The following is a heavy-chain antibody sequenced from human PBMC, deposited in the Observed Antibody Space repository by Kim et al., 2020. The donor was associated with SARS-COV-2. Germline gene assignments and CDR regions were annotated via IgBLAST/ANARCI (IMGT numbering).Heavy chain of an antibody. CDR3: ARDGIAVAGNYYYYGMDV. D-gene: IGHD6-19*01. Sequence: VKGRFTISRDNAKNSLYLKMNSLRAEDTAVYYCARDGIAVAGNYYYYGMDVWGQGTTVTVSS. J-gene: IGHJ6*02. V-gene: IGHV3-11*05.